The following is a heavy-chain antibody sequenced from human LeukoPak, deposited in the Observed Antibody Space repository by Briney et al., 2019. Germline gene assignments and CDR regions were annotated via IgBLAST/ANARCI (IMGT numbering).Heavy chain of an antibody. CDR2: STAYNGKT. CDR1: GYTFTSYG. J-gene: IGHJ4*02. Sequence: ASVKVSCKASGYTFTSYGISWVRQAPGQGLEWMGWSTAYNGKTNYAQKLQGRVTMTTDTSTSTAYMELRSLRSDDTAVYYCARMLYVLRYFDWPRSPFDYWGQGTLVTVSS. CDR3: ARMLYVLRYFDWPRSPFDY. V-gene: IGHV1-18*01. D-gene: IGHD3-9*01.